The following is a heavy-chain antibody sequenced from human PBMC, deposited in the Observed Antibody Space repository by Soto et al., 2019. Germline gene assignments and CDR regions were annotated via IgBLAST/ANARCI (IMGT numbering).Heavy chain of an antibody. D-gene: IGHD1-20*01. Sequence: SETLSLTCTLSGGSISSYYWSWIRQPPGKGLEWIGYIYYSGSTNYNPSLKSRVTISVDTSKNQFSLKLSSVTAADTAVYYCANVPYNWNYFGMDVWGQGTTVTVSS. CDR2: IYYSGST. CDR1: GGSISSYY. CDR3: ANVPYNWNYFGMDV. V-gene: IGHV4-59*01. J-gene: IGHJ6*02.